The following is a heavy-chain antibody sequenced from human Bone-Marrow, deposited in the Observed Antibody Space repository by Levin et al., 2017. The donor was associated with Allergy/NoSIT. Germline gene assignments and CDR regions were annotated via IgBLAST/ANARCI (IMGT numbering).Heavy chain of an antibody. CDR1: GFTFRSYG. Sequence: PGESLKISCAASGFTFRSYGMHWVRLVPGKGLEWLAVLSSDGGNKYFSDSVRGRFTISRDNSKNTLYLQMSSLRAEDSAVYYCAKGLLTPSVAGTALDYWGQGTLVTVSS. V-gene: IGHV3-30*18. D-gene: IGHD6-19*01. CDR2: LSSDGGNK. J-gene: IGHJ4*02. CDR3: AKGLLTPSVAGTALDY.